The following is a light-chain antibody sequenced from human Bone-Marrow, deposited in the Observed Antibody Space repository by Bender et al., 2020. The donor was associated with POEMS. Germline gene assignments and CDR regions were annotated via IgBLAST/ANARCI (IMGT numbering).Light chain of an antibody. CDR2: GAN. CDR1: SLRRSY. Sequence: SSELTQAPVVSVALGQTVRITCQGDSLRRSYASWYQQKPGQAPLLLIYGANKRPSGIPDRFSGSKSGTSASLAISGLQSEDEADYYCSTWDGWRHVFGTVTEVTVL. J-gene: IGLJ1*01. V-gene: IGLV3-19*01. CDR3: STWDGWRHV.